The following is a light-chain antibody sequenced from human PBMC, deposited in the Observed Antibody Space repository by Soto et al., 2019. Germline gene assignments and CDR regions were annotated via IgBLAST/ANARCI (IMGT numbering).Light chain of an antibody. Sequence: DIQMTPSPSTLSASVGDRVTITCRASHSISSWLAWYQQKPGKAPKLLIYKASSLESGVPSRFSGSGSGTEFTLTISSLQPDDFETYYCQQYNSYPWTFGQGTKVEIK. CDR3: QQYNSYPWT. CDR1: HSISSW. CDR2: KAS. J-gene: IGKJ1*01. V-gene: IGKV1-5*03.